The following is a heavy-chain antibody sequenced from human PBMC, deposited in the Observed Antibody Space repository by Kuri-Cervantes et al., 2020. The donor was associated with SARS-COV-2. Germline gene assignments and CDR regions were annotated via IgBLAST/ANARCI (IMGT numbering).Heavy chain of an antibody. J-gene: IGHJ3*02. CDR3: ARDQPRFFMVRGQDAFDI. CDR2: IIPIFGIA. CDR1: GGTFSSYA. D-gene: IGHD3-10*01. V-gene: IGHV1-69*04. Sequence: SVKVSCKASGGTFSSYAISWVRQAPGQGLEWMGRIIPIFGIANYAQKLQGRVTMTTDTPTSTAYMELRSLRSDDTAVYYCARDQPRFFMVRGQDAFDIWGQGTMVTVSS.